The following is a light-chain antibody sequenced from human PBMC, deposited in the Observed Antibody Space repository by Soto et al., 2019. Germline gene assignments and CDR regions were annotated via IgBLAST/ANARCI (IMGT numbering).Light chain of an antibody. J-gene: IGKJ1*01. CDR2: GAS. CDR3: HQYNYWPPET. CDR1: QSVSTD. Sequence: IVMTQSPAPLSVSLGERATLSCRASQSVSTDLAWYQQKPGQAPRLLIFGASTRATGIPARFSGSGSGTEFILTISSLQSEDSAVYYCHQYNYWPPETFGQGTKVEIK. V-gene: IGKV3-15*01.